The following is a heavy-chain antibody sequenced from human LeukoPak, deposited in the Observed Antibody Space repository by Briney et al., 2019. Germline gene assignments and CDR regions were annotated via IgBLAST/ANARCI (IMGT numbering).Heavy chain of an antibody. CDR3: ARLMGAYCGGDCYLDY. Sequence: ASVKVSCKASGYTFTSYYMHWVRQAPGQGLEWMGIINPSGGSTSYAQKFQGRVTMTRDTSTSTVYMELSSLRSEDTAVYYCARLMGAYCGGDCYLDYRGQGTLVTVSS. V-gene: IGHV1-46*01. CDR2: INPSGGST. J-gene: IGHJ4*02. CDR1: GYTFTSYY. D-gene: IGHD2-21*02.